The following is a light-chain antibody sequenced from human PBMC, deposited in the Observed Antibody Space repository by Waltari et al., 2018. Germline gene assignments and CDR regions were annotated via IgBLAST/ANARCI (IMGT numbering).Light chain of an antibody. CDR2: GPD. V-gene: IGLV3-19*01. Sequence: SSDLTQDPSLSVALGQTVRITCQGDSLRRYYASWYQQRQGQAPLRVLYGPDNRPSGIPDRFSGSTSGNTASLTITGAQAEDEADYYCHSRETFSTRLFGGGTRLTV. CDR1: SLRRYY. CDR3: HSRETFSTRL. J-gene: IGLJ2*01.